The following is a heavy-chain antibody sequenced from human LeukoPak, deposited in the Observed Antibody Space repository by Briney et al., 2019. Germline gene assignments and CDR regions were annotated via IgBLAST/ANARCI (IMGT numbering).Heavy chain of an antibody. CDR2: IYYSGST. Sequence: SETLSLTCTVSGGSISSSSYYWGWIRQPPGKGLEWIGSIYYSGSTYYNPSLKSRVTISVDTSKNQFSLKLSSVTAADTAVYYCARCQGGGNIVVVTAILDYWGQGTLVTVSS. CDR1: GGSISSSSYY. V-gene: IGHV4-39*07. D-gene: IGHD2-21*02. CDR3: ARCQGGGNIVVVTAILDY. J-gene: IGHJ4*02.